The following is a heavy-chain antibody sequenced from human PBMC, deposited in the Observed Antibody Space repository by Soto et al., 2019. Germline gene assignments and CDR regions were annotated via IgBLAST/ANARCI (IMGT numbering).Heavy chain of an antibody. CDR1: GGSISSGGYY. J-gene: IGHJ4*02. CDR3: ARVGTYYYDRSGYYYVDPHIDY. V-gene: IGHV4-31*03. Sequence: SETLSLTCTVSGGSISSGGYYWSWIRQHPGKGLERIGYIYYSGSTYYNPSLKSRVTISVDTSKNQFSMKRSSVTAPDQSVNYCARVGTYYYDRSGYYYVDPHIDYWGRGPLVIVSS. CDR2: IYYSGST. D-gene: IGHD3-22*01.